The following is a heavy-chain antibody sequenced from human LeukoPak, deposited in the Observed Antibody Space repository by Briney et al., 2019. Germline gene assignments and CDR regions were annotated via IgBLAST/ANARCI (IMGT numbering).Heavy chain of an antibody. J-gene: IGHJ5*02. CDR1: GGSISSGDYY. D-gene: IGHD5-18*01. CDR3: ARAGYGLWGGLAENWFDP. Sequence: SETLSLTCTVSGGSISSGDYYWSWIRQPPGKGLEWIGYIYYSGSTYYNPSLKSRVTISVDTSKNQFSLKLSSVTAADTAVYYCARAGYGLWGGLAENWFDPWGQGTLVTVSS. CDR2: IYYSGST. V-gene: IGHV4-30-4*01.